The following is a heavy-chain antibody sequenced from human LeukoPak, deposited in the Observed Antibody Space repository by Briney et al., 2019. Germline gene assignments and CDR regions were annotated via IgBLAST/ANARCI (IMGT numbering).Heavy chain of an antibody. CDR1: GFTFSSYA. J-gene: IGHJ4*02. CDR2: ITASGGNT. D-gene: IGHD4-17*01. V-gene: IGHV3-23*01. Sequence: HPGGSLRLSCAASGFTFSSYAMGWVRQAPGKGLEWVSAITASGGNTYYADSVRGRFTISRDNAKNSLYLQMNSLRAEDTAVYYCARPGVENDYGDYANTDYWGQGTLVTVSS. CDR3: ARPGVENDYGDYANTDY.